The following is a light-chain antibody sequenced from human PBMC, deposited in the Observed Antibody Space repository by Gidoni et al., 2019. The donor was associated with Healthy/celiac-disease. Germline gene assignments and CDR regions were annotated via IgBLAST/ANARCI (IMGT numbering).Light chain of an antibody. CDR3: QQSYSTPPYT. J-gene: IGKJ2*01. V-gene: IGKV1-39*01. CDR1: QSISSY. CDR2: AAS. Sequence: DIQMTQSPSSLSASVGDRVTITCRASQSISSYLNWYQQQPGNAPKLLIYAASSLQSGVPPRFSGSGSGTDFTLTISSLQPEDFATYYCQQSYSTPPYTFGQGTKLEIK.